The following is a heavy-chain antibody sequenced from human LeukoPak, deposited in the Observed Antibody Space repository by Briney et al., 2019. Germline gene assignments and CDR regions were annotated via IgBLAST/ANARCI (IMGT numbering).Heavy chain of an antibody. V-gene: IGHV1-18*01. Sequence: ASVKVSCKASGYTFTNYGVSWVRQAPGQGLEWVGWISDYDGLTNYAQILQGRVTMTTDRSTSTAYMELRSLRSDDTAVYYCARYSFGLYYFDHWGQGTLVTVSS. J-gene: IGHJ4*02. CDR1: GYTFTNYG. D-gene: IGHD3/OR15-3a*01. CDR2: ISDYDGLT. CDR3: ARYSFGLYYFDH.